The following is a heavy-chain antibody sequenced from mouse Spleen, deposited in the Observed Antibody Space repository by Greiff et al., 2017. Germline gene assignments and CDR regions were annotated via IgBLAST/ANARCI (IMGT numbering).Heavy chain of an antibody. J-gene: IGHJ3*01. CDR2: IDPSDSYT. V-gene: IGHV1-50*01. CDR1: GYTFTSYW. Sequence: QVQLQQPGAELVKPGASVKLSCKASGYTFTSYWMQWVKQRPGQGLEWIGEIDPSDSYTNYNQKFKGKATLTVDTSSSTAYMQLSSLTSEDSAVYYCARDRSFAYWGQGTLVTVSA. CDR3: ARDRSFAY. D-gene: IGHD2-14*01.